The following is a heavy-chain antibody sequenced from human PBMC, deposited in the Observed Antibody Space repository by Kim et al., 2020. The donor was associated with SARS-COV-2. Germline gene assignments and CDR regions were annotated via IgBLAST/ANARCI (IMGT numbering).Heavy chain of an antibody. J-gene: IGHJ4*02. Sequence: SETLSLTCAVYGGSFSGYYWSWIRQPPGKGLEWIGEINHSGSTNYNPSLKSRVTISVDTSKNQFSLKLSSVTAADTAVYYCARGTYYYDSSGRRYFDYWGQGTLVTVSS. D-gene: IGHD3-22*01. V-gene: IGHV4-34*01. CDR3: ARGTYYYDSSGRRYFDY. CDR2: INHSGST. CDR1: GGSFSGYY.